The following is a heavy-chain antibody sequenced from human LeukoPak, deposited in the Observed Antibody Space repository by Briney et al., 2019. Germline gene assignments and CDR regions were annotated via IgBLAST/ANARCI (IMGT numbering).Heavy chain of an antibody. CDR3: AGYCSTTSCRNVDY. Sequence: GGSLRLSCAASGFSFSSYSMNWVRQAPGKGLEWISYISSSSSAIYYADSVKGRFTISRDNAKNSLYLQMNSLRAGDTAVYYCAGYCSTTSCRNVDYWGQGTLVTVSS. J-gene: IGHJ4*02. CDR1: GFSFSSYS. V-gene: IGHV3-48*04. CDR2: ISSSSSAI. D-gene: IGHD2-2*01.